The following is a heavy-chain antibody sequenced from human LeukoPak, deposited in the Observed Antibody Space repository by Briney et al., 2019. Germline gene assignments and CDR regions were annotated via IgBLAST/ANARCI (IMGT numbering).Heavy chain of an antibody. D-gene: IGHD6-13*01. J-gene: IGHJ4*02. CDR1: GGTFSSYT. CDR3: ASDGYVTPGHY. CDR2: IIPILGIA. V-gene: IGHV1-69*02. Sequence: ASVKVSCKASGGTFSSYTISWVRQAPGQGLEWMGRIIPILGIANYAQKFQGRVTITADKSTSTAYMELSSLRSEDTAMYYCASDGYVTPGHYWGQGTLVTVSS.